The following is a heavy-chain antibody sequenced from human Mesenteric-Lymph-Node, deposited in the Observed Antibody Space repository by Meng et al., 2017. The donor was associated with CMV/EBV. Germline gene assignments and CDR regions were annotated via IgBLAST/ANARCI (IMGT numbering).Heavy chain of an antibody. V-gene: IGHV4-38-2*02. CDR2: IYHSGNT. CDR1: GFSISGGYY. D-gene: IGHD3-3*01. CDR3: ARALNPVTIFGVVIGAGDYYGMDV. Sequence: SETLSLTCTVSGFSISGGYYWGWIRQPPGKGLEWIGNIYHSGNTYYNPSLKSRVTISVDTSKNQFSLKLSSVTAADTAVYYCARALNPVTIFGVVIGAGDYYGMDVWGQGTTVTVSS. J-gene: IGHJ6*02.